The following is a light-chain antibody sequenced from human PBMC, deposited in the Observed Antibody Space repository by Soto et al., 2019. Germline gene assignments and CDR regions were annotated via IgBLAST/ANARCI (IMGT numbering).Light chain of an antibody. CDR3: QQYYRAPFP. Sequence: DIVLTQSPDSLSVSLGERATINCKSSQSVLFGAYNKNYLAWYQQKSGQPPRLLIFWASTRESGVPDRFSGSGSETHFTLTIDNLQAEDVAVYYCQQYYRAPFPFGPGTRVDLK. CDR1: QSVLFGAYNKNY. J-gene: IGKJ3*01. V-gene: IGKV4-1*01. CDR2: WAS.